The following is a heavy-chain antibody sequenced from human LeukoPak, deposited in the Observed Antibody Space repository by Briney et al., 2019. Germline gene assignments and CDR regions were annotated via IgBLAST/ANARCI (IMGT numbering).Heavy chain of an antibody. D-gene: IGHD1-1*01. Sequence: GRSLRLSCVASGFTFSNHGMHWVRQAPGKGPEWVALIWYDGSNKYYGDSVKGRFTISRDNSKNTVYLQMNSLRVEDTAVYYCARGLPYNDAFDIWGLGTMVTVSS. J-gene: IGHJ3*02. V-gene: IGHV3-33*01. CDR1: GFTFSNHG. CDR2: IWYDGSNK. CDR3: ARGLPYNDAFDI.